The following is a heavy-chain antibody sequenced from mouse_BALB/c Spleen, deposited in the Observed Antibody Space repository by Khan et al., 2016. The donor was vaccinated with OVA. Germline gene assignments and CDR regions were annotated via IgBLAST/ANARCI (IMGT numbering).Heavy chain of an antibody. V-gene: IGHV1-69*02. CDR2: IDPSDSHT. J-gene: IGHJ3*01. Sequence: QVQLKQSGAELVKPGASVKLSCKASGYTFSSYWMHWVKQRPGQGLEWIGEIDPSDSHTNYHQKFKGKATLNVDKSSSPAYMHLSSLTAEDSAVYYCARSYYYGSSTWFAYWGQGTLVTVSA. CDR1: GYTFSSYW. D-gene: IGHD1-1*01. CDR3: ARSYYYGSSTWFAY.